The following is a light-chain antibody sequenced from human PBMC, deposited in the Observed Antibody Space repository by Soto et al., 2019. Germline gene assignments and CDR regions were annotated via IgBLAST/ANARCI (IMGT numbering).Light chain of an antibody. CDR1: SSDIGGYTY. CDR3: SSYTSSSTVL. J-gene: IGLJ2*01. Sequence: QSALTQPASVSGSPGQSITISCTGTSSDIGGYTYVSWYQHHPGKAPKLMIYDVTSRPSGVSHRFSGSKSGNTASLTISGLQAEDEGDYYCSSYTSSSTVLFGGGTKLTVL. V-gene: IGLV2-14*03. CDR2: DVT.